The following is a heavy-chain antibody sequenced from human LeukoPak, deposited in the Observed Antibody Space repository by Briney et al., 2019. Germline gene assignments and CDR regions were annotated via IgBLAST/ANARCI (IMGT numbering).Heavy chain of an antibody. V-gene: IGHV4-4*09. D-gene: IGHD3-16*01. CDR2: IYTSGST. CDR3: ARVRISSNSWGNWFDP. CDR1: GGSISSYY. J-gene: IGHJ5*02. Sequence: PSETLSLTCTVSGGSISSYYWSWIRQPPGKGLEWIGYIYTSGSTNYNPSLKSRVTISVDTSKNQFSLKLSSVTAADTTVYYCARVRISSNSWGNWFDPWGQGTLVTVSS.